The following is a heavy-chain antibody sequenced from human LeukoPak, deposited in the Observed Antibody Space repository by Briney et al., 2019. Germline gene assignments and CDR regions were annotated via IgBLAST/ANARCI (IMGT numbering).Heavy chain of an antibody. CDR3: ARDLGEVTASIDY. CDR1: GFTFSSNS. Sequence: GGSLRFSCAASGFTFSSNSMNWVRQAPGKGLEWVSSISSSSSYIYYADSVKGRFTISRDNAKNSLYLQMNSLRAEDTAVYYCARDLGEVTASIDYWGQGTLVTVSS. V-gene: IGHV3-21*01. J-gene: IGHJ4*02. D-gene: IGHD2-21*02. CDR2: ISSSSSYI.